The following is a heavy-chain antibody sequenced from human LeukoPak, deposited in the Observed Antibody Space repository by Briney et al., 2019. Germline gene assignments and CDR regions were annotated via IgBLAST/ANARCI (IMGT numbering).Heavy chain of an antibody. J-gene: IGHJ5*02. V-gene: IGHV3-23*01. CDR1: GFTFLNYA. CDR2: ITISSTKT. Sequence: GGSLRLSCAASGFTFLNYAMKWVRQAPGKGLECVSYITISSTKTYYADSVEGRLTISRDDSKDTLFLQMNSLRVEDTAVYYCAKDLPDYYYASESPPTWGQGTLVTVSS. D-gene: IGHD3-10*01. CDR3: AKDLPDYYYASESPPT.